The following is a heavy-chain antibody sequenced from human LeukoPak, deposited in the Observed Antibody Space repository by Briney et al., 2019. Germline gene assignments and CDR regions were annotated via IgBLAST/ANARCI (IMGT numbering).Heavy chain of an antibody. CDR1: GFTFDDYA. V-gene: IGHV3-9*01. CDR3: ARDQYDTWSRRGNFDS. CDR2: ISWNSGSI. Sequence: GGSLRLSCAASGFTFDDYAMHWVRQAPGKGLEWASGISWNSGSIGYADSVKGRFTISRDNTKNSLYLQMNSLRAEDTAVFYCARDQYDTWSRRGNFDSWGQGTLVIVSS. J-gene: IGHJ4*02. D-gene: IGHD3-3*01.